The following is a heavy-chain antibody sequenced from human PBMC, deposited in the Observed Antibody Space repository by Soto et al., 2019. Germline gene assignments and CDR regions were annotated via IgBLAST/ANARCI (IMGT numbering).Heavy chain of an antibody. D-gene: IGHD2-2*01. J-gene: IGHJ6*02. CDR1: GGTFSSYT. CDR2: IIPILGIA. CDR3: ARDRCSSTSCYGYYYYGMDV. V-gene: IGHV1-69*08. Sequence: QVQLVQSGAEVKKPGSSVKVSCKASGGTFSSYTISWVRQAPGQGLEWMGRIIPILGIANYAQKFQGRVTITADKSTSTAYMELSSLRSEDTAVYYCARDRCSSTSCYGYYYYGMDVWCQGTTVTVSS.